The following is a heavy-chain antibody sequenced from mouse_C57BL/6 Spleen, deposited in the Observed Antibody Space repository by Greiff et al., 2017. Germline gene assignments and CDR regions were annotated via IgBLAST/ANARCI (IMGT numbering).Heavy chain of an antibody. Sequence: EVQGVESGEGLVKPGGSLKLSCAASGFTFSSYAMSWVRQTPEKRLEWVAYISSGGDYIYYADTVKGRFTISRDNARITLYLQMSSLKSEDTAMXYCTRDLFDYWGQGTTLTVSS. CDR1: GFTFSSYA. CDR3: TRDLFDY. J-gene: IGHJ2*01. CDR2: ISSGGDYI. V-gene: IGHV5-9-1*02.